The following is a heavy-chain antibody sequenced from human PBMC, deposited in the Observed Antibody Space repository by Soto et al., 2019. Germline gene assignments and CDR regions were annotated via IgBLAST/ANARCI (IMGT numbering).Heavy chain of an antibody. CDR2: INAGNGNT. CDR3: ARDMELELLLFPKYYFDY. V-gene: IGHV1-3*01. Sequence: QVQLVQSGAEVKKPGASVKVSCKASGYTFTSYAMHWVRQAPGQRLEWMGWINAGNGNTKYSQKFQGRVTITRDTSASTAYMELSSLRSEDTAVYYCARDMELELLLFPKYYFDYWGQGTLVTVSS. D-gene: IGHD1-7*01. CDR1: GYTFTSYA. J-gene: IGHJ4*02.